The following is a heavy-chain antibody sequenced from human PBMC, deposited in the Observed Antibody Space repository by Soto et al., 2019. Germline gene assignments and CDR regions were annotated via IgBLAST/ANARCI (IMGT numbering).Heavy chain of an antibody. D-gene: IGHD3-9*01. V-gene: IGHV3-23*01. CDR2: FTASGGRA. CDR1: GFAFASSA. Sequence: GGSLRLSCAASGFAFASSAMSWVRQSPHKGLEWVSFFTASGGRAFYSDSVRGRFTITKDDSKNTLFLQMSSLRVEDTAIYYCARSRTDGSSRFCLWGQVTPVTVSS. J-gene: IGHJ4*02. CDR3: ARSRTDGSSRFCL.